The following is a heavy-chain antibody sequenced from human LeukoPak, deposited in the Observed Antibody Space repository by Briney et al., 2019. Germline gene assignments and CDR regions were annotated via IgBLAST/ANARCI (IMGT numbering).Heavy chain of an antibody. CDR2: ISSSGDSK. CDR1: GFTFRNYG. J-gene: IGHJ4*02. V-gene: IGHV3-23*01. Sequence: GGSLRLSCAASGFTFRNYGMSWVRQAPGKGLEWVSAISSSGDSKYYADSVKGRFTISRDNSKNTLYLQMNSLRAEDTAIYYCAKGAYYFDYWGQGTLVTVSS. D-gene: IGHD3-16*01. CDR3: AKGAYYFDY.